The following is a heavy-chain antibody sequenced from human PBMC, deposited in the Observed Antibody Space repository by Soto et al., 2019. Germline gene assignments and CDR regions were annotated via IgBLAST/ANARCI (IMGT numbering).Heavy chain of an antibody. CDR3: ARGLRRIRAAAGRALDY. D-gene: IGHD6-13*01. CDR1: GGSFSGYY. V-gene: IGHV4-34*01. J-gene: IGHJ4*02. Sequence: QVQLQQWGAGLLKPSETLSLTCAVYGGSFSGYYWSWIRQPPGKGLEWIGEINHSGSTNYNPSLKSRVTLSVDTSTNQFALKLSSVTAADTAVYYCARGLRRIRAAAGRALDYWGQGTLVTVSS. CDR2: INHSGST.